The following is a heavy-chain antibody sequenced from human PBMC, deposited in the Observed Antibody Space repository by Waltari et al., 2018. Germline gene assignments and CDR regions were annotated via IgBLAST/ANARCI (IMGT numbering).Heavy chain of an antibody. J-gene: IGHJ5*02. V-gene: IGHV4-61*02. CDR1: GGSLNSEFYY. CDR2: IYTSGDT. Sequence: VELQESGPGLVKPSQTLSLTCSVSGGSLNSEFYYCNWIRQPAGKGLEWIGRIYTSGDTNYNPSLKTRVSISVDTSRNQFSLKLTSVTAADTAVYYCARDLRHPSYYDFSFDTWGQGSLVTVSS. CDR3: ARDLRHPSYYDFSFDT. D-gene: IGHD3-3*01.